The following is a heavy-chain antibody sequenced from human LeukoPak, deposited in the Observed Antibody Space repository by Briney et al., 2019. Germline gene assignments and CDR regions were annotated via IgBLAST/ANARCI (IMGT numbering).Heavy chain of an antibody. CDR1: GFTFDDYG. Sequence: PGGSLRLSCAASGFTFDDYGMSWVRQAPGKGLEWVSGINWNGGSTGYADSVKARFTISRDNAKNSLYLQMNSLRAEDTALYYCARDFRSRYCSSTSCYTFDYWGQGTLVTVSS. V-gene: IGHV3-20*04. J-gene: IGHJ4*02. CDR3: ARDFRSRYCSSTSCYTFDY. D-gene: IGHD2-2*01. CDR2: INWNGGST.